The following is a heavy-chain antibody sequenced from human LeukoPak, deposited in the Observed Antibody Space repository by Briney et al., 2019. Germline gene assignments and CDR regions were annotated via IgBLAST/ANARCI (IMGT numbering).Heavy chain of an antibody. V-gene: IGHV7-4-1*02. CDR1: GYTFTNYA. CDR2: INTDTGNP. J-gene: IGHJ5*02. CDR3: ARTLFGDQYQLLHNWFDP. Sequence: ASVKVSCKASGYTFTNYAMNWVRQAPGQGLEWMGWINTDTGNPTYAQGFARRLVFSLDTSASTAYLQISSLKAEDTAVYYCARTLFGDQYQLLHNWFDPWGQGTLVTVSS. D-gene: IGHD2-2*01.